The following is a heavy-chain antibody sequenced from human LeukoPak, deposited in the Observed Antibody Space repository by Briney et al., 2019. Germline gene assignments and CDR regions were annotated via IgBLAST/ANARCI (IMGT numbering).Heavy chain of an antibody. CDR3: ARPYYYDSRIDP. J-gene: IGHJ5*02. CDR1: GGSISSGDYY. V-gene: IGHV4-30-4*01. CDR2: MHYSGST. D-gene: IGHD3-22*01. Sequence: SETLSLTCTVSGGSISSGDYYWSWIRQPPGKGLEWIAYMHYSGSTYYNPSLKSRVTMSADTSKNQLSLKLSSVTAADTAVYYCARPYYYDSRIDPWGQGILVTVSS.